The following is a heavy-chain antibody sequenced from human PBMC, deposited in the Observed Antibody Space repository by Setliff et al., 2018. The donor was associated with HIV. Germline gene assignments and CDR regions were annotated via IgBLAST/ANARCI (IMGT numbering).Heavy chain of an antibody. CDR2: INPNNGGT. Sequence: ASVKVSCKASGYTFTGYYMHWVRQAPGQGLEGMGWINPNNGGTNYAQKFQGRVTMTRDTSISTAYLGLSRLRSDDPAVYYCARDYYASSGYIFFPALPDYRGQGTLVTVSS. D-gene: IGHD3-22*01. CDR3: ARDYYASSGYIFFPALPDY. V-gene: IGHV1-2*02. J-gene: IGHJ4*02. CDR1: GYTFTGYY.